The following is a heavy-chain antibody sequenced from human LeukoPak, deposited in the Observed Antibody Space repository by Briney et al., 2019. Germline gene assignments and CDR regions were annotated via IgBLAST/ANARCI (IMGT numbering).Heavy chain of an antibody. V-gene: IGHV3-7*01. CDR3: ARDRTRLVY. CDR2: IKQDGSEK. Sequence: GGSLRLSCAASGFNFNRFGMHWVRQAPGKGLEWVANIKQDGSEKYYVDSVKGRFTISRDNAKNSLYLQMNSLRAEDTAVYYCARDRTRLVYWGQGTLVTVSS. D-gene: IGHD6-6*01. J-gene: IGHJ4*02. CDR1: GFNFNRFG.